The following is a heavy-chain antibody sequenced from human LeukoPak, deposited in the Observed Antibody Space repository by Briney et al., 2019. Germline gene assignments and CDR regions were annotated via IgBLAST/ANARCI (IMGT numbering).Heavy chain of an antibody. Sequence: PSETLSLTCTVSGGSISSYYWSWIRQPPGKGLEWLGYIYYSGSTNYNPSLKSRVTISVDTSKNQFSLKLSSVTAADTAVYYCASVYRDGYNEGAFDIWGQGTMVTVSS. CDR2: IYYSGST. CDR3: ASVYRDGYNEGAFDI. D-gene: IGHD5-24*01. CDR1: GGSISSYY. J-gene: IGHJ3*02. V-gene: IGHV4-59*01.